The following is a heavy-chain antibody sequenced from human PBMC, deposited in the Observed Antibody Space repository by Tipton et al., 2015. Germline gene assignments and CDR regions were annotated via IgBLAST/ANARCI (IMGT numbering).Heavy chain of an antibody. V-gene: IGHV4-61*01. CDR2: MYSSGTT. CDR3: ARFDSYYYDSNDC. CDR1: GGSVSSGYHY. Sequence: TLSLTCTVSGGSVSSGYHYWSWIRQPPGKGLQWIGYMYSSGTTKNNPSLEGRVTISVDTSKNQFYLDLTSVTAADTAIYYCARFDSYYYDSNDCWGQGTLVTVSS. D-gene: IGHD3-22*01. J-gene: IGHJ4*02.